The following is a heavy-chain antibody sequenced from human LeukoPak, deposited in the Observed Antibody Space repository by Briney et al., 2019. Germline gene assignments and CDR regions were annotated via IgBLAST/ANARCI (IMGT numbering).Heavy chain of an antibody. CDR3: ARQPEVTTPRFDY. Sequence: GEFLKISCKGSGYSFTSYWIGWVRQMPGKGLEWMGIIYPGDSDTRYSPSFQGQVTISADKSISTAYLQWSSLKASDTAMYYCARQPEVTTPRFDYWGQGTLVTVSS. V-gene: IGHV5-51*01. J-gene: IGHJ4*02. CDR2: IYPGDSDT. D-gene: IGHD4-11*01. CDR1: GYSFTSYW.